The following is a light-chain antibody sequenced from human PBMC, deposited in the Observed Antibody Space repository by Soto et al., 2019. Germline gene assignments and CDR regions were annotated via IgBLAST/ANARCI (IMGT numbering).Light chain of an antibody. V-gene: IGKV3-15*01. CDR1: QSVSDN. CDR2: GTS. CDR3: QHYYNWPRT. J-gene: IGKJ1*01. Sequence: EIVMTQSPATLSVSPGERVTLSCRASQSVSDNLAWYQQKPGQAPSPLIFGTSTRDTGVPARFSGSGSGTEFTLTISSLQSEDFAVYYCQHYYNWPRTFGQGTKVEIK.